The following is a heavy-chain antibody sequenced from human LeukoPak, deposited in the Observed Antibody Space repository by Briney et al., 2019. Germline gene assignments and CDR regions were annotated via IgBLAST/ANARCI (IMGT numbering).Heavy chain of an antibody. Sequence: GGSLRLSCVASGFTFSSYAMSWVRQAPGKGLEWVSGISGSGGSTYYADSVKGRFTISRDNAKNSLYLQMNSLRAEDTAVYYCAREPRYQLLSGVILSYYGMDVWGKGTTVTVSS. CDR1: GFTFSSYA. V-gene: IGHV3-23*01. CDR2: ISGSGGST. J-gene: IGHJ6*04. D-gene: IGHD2-2*01. CDR3: AREPRYQLLSGVILSYYGMDV.